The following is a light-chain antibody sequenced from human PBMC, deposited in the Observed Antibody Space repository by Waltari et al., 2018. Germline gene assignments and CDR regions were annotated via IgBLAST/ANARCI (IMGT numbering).Light chain of an antibody. CDR1: NSNIGSNV. CDR2: SND. CDR3: ATWDDRLTGVL. V-gene: IGLV1-44*01. Sequence: QSVLTQPPSASGTPGQRVTISCSGSNSNIGSNVVNWYQQLPGKAPRLLIYSNDQRPAWVPDRFSGSKSGTSASLAISGLQSEDEADYYCATWDDRLTGVLFGGGTKVTVL. J-gene: IGLJ3*02.